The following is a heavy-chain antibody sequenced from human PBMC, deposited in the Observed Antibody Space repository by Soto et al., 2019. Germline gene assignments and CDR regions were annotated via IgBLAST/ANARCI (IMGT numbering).Heavy chain of an antibody. D-gene: IGHD1-26*01. CDR2: SYYSGSS. CDR3: ARDTIRSGRLSPPWIDP. V-gene: IGHV4-61*01. Sequence: SETLSLTCTVSGGSVSSGSYYWSWIRQPPGKGLEWIGYSYYSGSSNYNPSLKSRVTISVDRSKNQFSLKLTYVTAADTAVYYCARDTIRSGRLSPPWIDPRGQGPLVSVSS. CDR1: GGSVSSGSYY. J-gene: IGHJ5*02.